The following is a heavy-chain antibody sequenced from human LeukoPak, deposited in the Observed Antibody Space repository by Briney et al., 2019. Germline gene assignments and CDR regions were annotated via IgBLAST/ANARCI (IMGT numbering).Heavy chain of an antibody. CDR3: ARDYYDSSGKDDY. J-gene: IGHJ4*02. V-gene: IGHV1-69*05. CDR2: IIPIFGTA. CDR1: GGTFSSYA. D-gene: IGHD3-22*01. Sequence: SVKVSCKASGGTFSSYAISWVRQAPGQGLEWMGGIIPIFGTANYAQKFQGRVTITTDESTSTVYMELSSLRSEDTAVYYCARDYYDSSGKDDYWGQGTLVTVSS.